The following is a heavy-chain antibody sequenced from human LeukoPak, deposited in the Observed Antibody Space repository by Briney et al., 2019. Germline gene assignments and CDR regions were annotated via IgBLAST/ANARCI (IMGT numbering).Heavy chain of an antibody. Sequence: GAALKISCKGAGAIFSDDWIGGGRRMRGEGLERRGIIYHGGTETRYRASFQRQGTFSADKALSTAYLQWSSLKASDTAIYYCARHSLLGTDYYFDYWGQGSLVTVSS. CDR1: GAIFSDDW. V-gene: IGHV5-51*01. CDR3: ARHSLLGTDYYFDY. CDR2: IYHGGTET. J-gene: IGHJ4*02. D-gene: IGHD7-27*01.